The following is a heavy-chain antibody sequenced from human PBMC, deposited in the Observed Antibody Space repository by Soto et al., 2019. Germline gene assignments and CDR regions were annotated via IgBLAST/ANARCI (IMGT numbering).Heavy chain of an antibody. Sequence: QVQLVESGGGVVQPGRSLRLSCAASGFTFSSYGMHWVRQAPGKGLEWVAVISYDGSDKYYADSVKGRFTISRDNSKNTLYLQMNSLRAEDTAVYYCAKDTVVVVAAIDHWGQGTLVTVSS. CDR1: GFTFSSYG. D-gene: IGHD2-15*01. CDR2: ISYDGSDK. CDR3: AKDTVVVVAAIDH. V-gene: IGHV3-30*18. J-gene: IGHJ4*02.